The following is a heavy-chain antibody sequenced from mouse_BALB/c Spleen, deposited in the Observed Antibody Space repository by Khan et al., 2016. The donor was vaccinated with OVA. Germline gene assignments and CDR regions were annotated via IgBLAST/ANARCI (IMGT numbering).Heavy chain of an antibody. J-gene: IGHJ2*01. Sequence: QVQLKESGAELAKPGASVKMSCKASGYTFTTYWMHWVKQRPGQGLEWIGYINPTSGYTDYNEKFKDRATLSADKSSSTAYMQLSSLTSGDSAVYYCTRHRIDYWGQGTTLTVSS. V-gene: IGHV1-7*01. CDR3: TRHRIDY. CDR1: GYTFTTYW. CDR2: INPTSGYT.